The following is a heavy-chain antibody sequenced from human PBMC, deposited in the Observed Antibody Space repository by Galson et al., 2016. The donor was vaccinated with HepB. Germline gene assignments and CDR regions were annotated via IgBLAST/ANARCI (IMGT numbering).Heavy chain of an antibody. V-gene: IGHV3-11*06. CDR1: GFTFSDYY. J-gene: IGHJ4*02. CDR3: ARIHEGGWVPY. Sequence: SLRLSCAASGFTFSDYYMTWIRQAPGKGLEWVSYITTSGTYTYYADSVKGRFTISRDNARNSLYLQMNRLRAEDTAVYYCARIHEGGWVPYWGQGTLVTVSS. CDR2: ITTSGTYT. D-gene: IGHD6-19*01.